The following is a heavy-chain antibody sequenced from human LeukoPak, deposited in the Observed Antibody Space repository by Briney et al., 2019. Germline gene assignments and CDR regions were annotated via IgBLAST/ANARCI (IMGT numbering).Heavy chain of an antibody. D-gene: IGHD4-11*01. CDR1: GYTFTGYY. V-gene: IGHV1-2*02. Sequence: ASVKVSCKASGYTFTGYYMHWVRQAPGQGLEWMGWINPNSGGANYARKFQGRVTMTRDTSISTAYMELSRLRSDDTAVYYCARGYSLYNWFDPWGQGTLVTVSS. CDR3: ARGYSLYNWFDP. J-gene: IGHJ5*02. CDR2: INPNSGGA.